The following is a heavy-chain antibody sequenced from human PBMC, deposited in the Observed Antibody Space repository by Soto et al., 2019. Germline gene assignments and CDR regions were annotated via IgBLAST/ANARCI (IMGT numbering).Heavy chain of an antibody. CDR3: ARMGDVPYYYYGMDV. CDR1: GYTFTSYG. V-gene: IGHV1-18*01. D-gene: IGHD3-16*01. Sequence: QVQLVQSGAEVKKPGASVKVSCKASGYTFTSYGISWVRQAPGQGLEWMGWINGYNGDTTYAQKFQGGVTMTTDTSKSTAYMELRSLRSDDTAVYYCARMGDVPYYYYGMDVWGQGPTVTVSS. J-gene: IGHJ6*02. CDR2: INGYNGDT.